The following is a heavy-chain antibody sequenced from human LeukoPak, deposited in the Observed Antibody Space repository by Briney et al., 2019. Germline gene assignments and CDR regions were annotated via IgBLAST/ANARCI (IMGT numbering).Heavy chain of an antibody. CDR3: ARKRGDRYYYASSDPREWFDP. D-gene: IGHD3-22*01. V-gene: IGHV4-4*07. CDR2: VYTSGST. Sequence: PSETLSLTCTVSGGSISSYYWSWIRQPAGKGLEWIGRVYTSGSTNYNPSLKSRVTVSVDTSKNQFSLKLSSVTAADTAVYYCARKRGDRYYYASSDPREWFDPWGQGTLVTVSS. CDR1: GGSISSYY. J-gene: IGHJ5*02.